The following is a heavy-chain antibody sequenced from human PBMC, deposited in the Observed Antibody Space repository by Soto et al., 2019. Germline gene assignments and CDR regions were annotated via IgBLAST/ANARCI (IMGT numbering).Heavy chain of an antibody. CDR2: INHRGST. D-gene: IGHD6-25*01. CDR1: GGSFSGYY. Sequence: QVQLQQWGAGLLKPSETLSLTCAVYGGSFSGYYWSWIRQPPGKGLGWIGEINHRGSTNYNPYLTRRVTISVDTSKNQFSLKLNSVTAADTAVYYCARGSRVKIPAASGRDYYYHGLDVWGQGTAVTVSS. CDR3: ARGSRVKIPAASGRDYYYHGLDV. J-gene: IGHJ6*02. V-gene: IGHV4-34*01.